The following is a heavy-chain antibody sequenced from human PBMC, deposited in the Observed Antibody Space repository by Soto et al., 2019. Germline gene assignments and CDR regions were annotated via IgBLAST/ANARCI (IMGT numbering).Heavy chain of an antibody. V-gene: IGHV3-23*01. Sequence: EVQLLESGGGLVQPGGSLRLSCAASGFTFSNYAMNWVRQAPGKGLEWVSTISGSGGSPYYADSVKGRFTISRDNSKNTLYLQMNSLRAGDSAIYYCAQEGTSGLSYFDYWGQGTLVTVSS. J-gene: IGHJ4*02. CDR2: ISGSGGSP. CDR1: GFTFSNYA. CDR3: AQEGTSGLSYFDY. D-gene: IGHD6-19*01.